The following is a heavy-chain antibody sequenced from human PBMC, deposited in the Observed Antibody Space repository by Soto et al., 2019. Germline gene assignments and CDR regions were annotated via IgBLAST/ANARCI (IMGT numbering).Heavy chain of an antibody. D-gene: IGHD3-22*01. Sequence: QVQLVQSGAEVKKPGASVKVSCKASGYSFTNYGISWVRQAPGQGLEWMGWVGANNGHTNYAQKFQGRVTMTTDTSTIAYMDLRNLTSDDTAVYYCVTDAKNYGSSGVSWFDPWGQGTLVSVSS. V-gene: IGHV1-18*01. CDR1: GYSFTNYG. CDR2: VGANNGHT. J-gene: IGHJ5*02. CDR3: VTDAKNYGSSGVSWFDP.